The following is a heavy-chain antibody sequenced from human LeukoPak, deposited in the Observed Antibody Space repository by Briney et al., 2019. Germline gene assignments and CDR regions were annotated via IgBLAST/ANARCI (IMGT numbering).Heavy chain of an antibody. V-gene: IGHV4-39*07. Sequence: PSETLSLTCTVSGGSISSSSYYWGWIRQPPGKGLEWIGGISHSGNTYYNPSLKSRVTMSVDPSKNQFSLSLSSVTAADTAVYYCARDVSRYKRYHYIDVWGKGSTVTVSS. CDR1: GGSISSSSYY. CDR3: ARDVSRYKRYHYIDV. CDR2: ISHSGNT. D-gene: IGHD5-18*01. J-gene: IGHJ6*03.